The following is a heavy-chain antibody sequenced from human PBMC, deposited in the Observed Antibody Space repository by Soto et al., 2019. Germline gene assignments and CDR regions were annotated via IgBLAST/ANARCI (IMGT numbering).Heavy chain of an antibody. Sequence: GGSLRLSCAASGFTFSSYTMHWVRQAPGKGLEWVAVITYNGNEYYTDSVRGRFTISRDSSRTTVYLQMNSLRPGDTALYYCARELMPAAGSGDFYAMDVWVQGTTVTVAS. CDR2: ITYNGNE. J-gene: IGHJ6*02. V-gene: IGHV3-30*04. CDR1: GFTFSSYT. CDR3: ARELMPAAGSGDFYAMDV. D-gene: IGHD6-13*01.